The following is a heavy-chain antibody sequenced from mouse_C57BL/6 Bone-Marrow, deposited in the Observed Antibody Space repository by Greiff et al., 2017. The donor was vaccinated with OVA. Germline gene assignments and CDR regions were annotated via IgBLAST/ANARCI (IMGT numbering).Heavy chain of an antibody. Sequence: DVHLVESGGGLVQPKGSLKLSCAASGFTFNTYAMHWVRQAPGKGLEWVARIRSKSSNYATYYADSVKDRFTISRDDSQSMLYLQMNNLKTEDTAMYYCVREGTTVWYFDVWGTGTTVTVSS. CDR3: VREGTTVWYFDV. D-gene: IGHD1-1*01. CDR2: IRSKSSNYAT. V-gene: IGHV10-3*01. J-gene: IGHJ1*03. CDR1: GFTFNTYA.